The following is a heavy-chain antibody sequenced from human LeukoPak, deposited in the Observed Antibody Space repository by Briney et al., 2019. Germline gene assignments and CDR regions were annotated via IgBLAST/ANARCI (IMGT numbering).Heavy chain of an antibody. D-gene: IGHD5/OR15-5a*01. V-gene: IGHV4-59*01. Sequence: SESLSLTCTVSGGSLSSYYWRWIRQPPGQGLEWIGYIYYSGSTNYNPPLKSRVTISVDTSKNQVSLKLSSVAAADTAVYYCARATPPFYDFEGWGQGTLVTVSS. CDR1: GGSLSSYY. CDR2: IYYSGST. CDR3: ARATPPFYDFEG. J-gene: IGHJ4*02.